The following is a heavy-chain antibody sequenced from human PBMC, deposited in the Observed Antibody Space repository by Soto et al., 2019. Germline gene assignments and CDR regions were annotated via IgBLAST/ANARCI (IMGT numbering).Heavy chain of an antibody. V-gene: IGHV4-4*07. D-gene: IGHD3-10*01. CDR1: GGSISSYY. J-gene: IGHJ5*02. CDR2: IYTSGST. Sequence: PSYTLSLTCTVSGGSISSYYWSWIRQPAGKGLEWIGRIYTSGSTNYNPSLKSRVTMSVDTSKDQFSLKLSSVTAADTAVYYCARVLLYNWFDPWGQGTLVTVSS. CDR3: ARVLLYNWFDP.